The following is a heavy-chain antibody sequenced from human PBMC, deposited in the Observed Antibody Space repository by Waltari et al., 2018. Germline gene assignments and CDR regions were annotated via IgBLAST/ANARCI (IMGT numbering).Heavy chain of an antibody. CDR3: AKELMKSDSGMAFDY. CDR1: GFTFSSYA. D-gene: IGHD1-26*01. J-gene: IGHJ4*02. Sequence: EVQLLESGGGLVQPGGSLRPSCAASGFTFSSYAMSWVRQAPGKGLEWVSVIYSGGSTYYADSVKGRFTISRDNSKNTLYLQMNSLRAEDTAVYYCAKELMKSDSGMAFDYWGQGTLVTVSS. V-gene: IGHV3-23*03. CDR2: IYSGGST.